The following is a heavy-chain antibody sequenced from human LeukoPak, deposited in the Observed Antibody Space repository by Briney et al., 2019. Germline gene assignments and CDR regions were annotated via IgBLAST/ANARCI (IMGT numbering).Heavy chain of an antibody. Sequence: GGSLRLSCAASGFSFSTYAMIWVRQAPGKGLEWVSAISGSGGGTYYADSVKGRFTISRDNSKNTLYLQMNSLRAEDTAVYYCARRGGIHLEYFDYWGQGTLVTVSS. D-gene: IGHD3-3*01. CDR2: ISGSGGGT. V-gene: IGHV3-23*01. J-gene: IGHJ4*02. CDR3: ARRGGIHLEYFDY. CDR1: GFSFSTYA.